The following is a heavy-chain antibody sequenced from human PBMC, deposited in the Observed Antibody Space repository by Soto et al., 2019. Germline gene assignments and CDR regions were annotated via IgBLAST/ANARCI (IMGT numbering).Heavy chain of an antibody. D-gene: IGHD5-12*01. CDR3: AGLAYSIVATTIDY. V-gene: IGHV1-46*01. CDR2: INPSDGST. CDR1: GYTFTTYY. J-gene: IGHJ4*02. Sequence: GASVKVSCKASGYTFTTYYIHWVRQAPGQGLQWMGIINPSDGSTYYNPSLKSRVTISVDTSKNQFSLKLSSVTAADTAVYYCAGLAYSIVATTIDYWGQGTLVTVSS.